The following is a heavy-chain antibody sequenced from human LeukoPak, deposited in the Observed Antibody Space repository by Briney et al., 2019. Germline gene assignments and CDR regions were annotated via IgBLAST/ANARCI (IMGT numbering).Heavy chain of an antibody. D-gene: IGHD5-18*01. CDR2: ISSPGTTL. CDR3: ASGIQPRLSWFFDL. V-gene: IGHV3-11*01. CDR1: GFRFIYYY. J-gene: IGHJ2*01. Sequence: PGGSLRLSFSAPGFRFIYYYMTSVRQAPGKGQEWVAYISSPGTTLYYVDSVNGRFTISRDQPSNSMALQMNSLRAEDTAVYYCASGIQPRLSWFFDLWGRGTQVIVSS.